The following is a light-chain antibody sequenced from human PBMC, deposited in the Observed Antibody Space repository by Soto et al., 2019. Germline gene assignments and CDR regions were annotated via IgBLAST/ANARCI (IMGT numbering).Light chain of an antibody. V-gene: IGKV1-39*01. CDR2: AAF. Sequence: DIQMTQSPASLSASFGDRATLTCRASQSIDNYLNWYQQTPGTAPKLLMYAAFTLHSGVPSRFSGSGSGTDFPLTISRHQREDFATYFCQQSNSTPYTFGQGTKLEIE. J-gene: IGKJ2*01. CDR3: QQSNSTPYT. CDR1: QSIDNY.